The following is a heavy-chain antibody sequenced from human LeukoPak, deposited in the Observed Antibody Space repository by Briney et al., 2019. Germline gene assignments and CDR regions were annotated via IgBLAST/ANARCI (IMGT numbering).Heavy chain of an antibody. CDR1: GFPFSRYY. D-gene: IGHD6-13*01. Sequence: GGSLTLSCAVSGFPFSRYYKHWVRHAPGKGLVWVSRIYSDWSSTTYADSVKGRLTIHRDNAKNTLYLQMNTLNVEDTAVFYCKRLFGGDEYSSSGYWGQGTLVTVSS. J-gene: IGHJ4*02. CDR2: IYSDWSST. V-gene: IGHV3-74*01. CDR3: KRLFGGDEYSSSGY.